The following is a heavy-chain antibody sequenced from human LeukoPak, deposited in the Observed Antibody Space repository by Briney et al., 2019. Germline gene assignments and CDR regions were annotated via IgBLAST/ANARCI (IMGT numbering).Heavy chain of an antibody. CDR1: GGSISPYE. V-gene: IGHV4-4*07. CDR2: FRNTGSA. D-gene: IGHD3-22*01. CDR3: ARDRRLQADSSGYYFFYAFDI. Sequence: SETLSLTCTVSGGSISPYEWSWIRQSAGKRLEWIGLFRNTGSADYSPSLKSRVTLSIDTSKSQISLRLTSVTAADTAVYYCARDRRLQADSSGYYFFYAFDIWGQGTMVTVSS. J-gene: IGHJ3*02.